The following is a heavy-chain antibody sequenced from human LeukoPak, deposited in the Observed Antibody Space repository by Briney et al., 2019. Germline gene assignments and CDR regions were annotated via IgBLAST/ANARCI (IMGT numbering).Heavy chain of an antibody. CDR2: MNPNSGNT. D-gene: IGHD7-27*01. CDR1: GYTFTSYD. J-gene: IGHJ3*02. CDR3: ASGSELGMAFDI. V-gene: IGHV1-8*01. Sequence: ASVKVSCKASGYTFTSYDINWVRQATGQGLEWMGWMNPNSGNTGYAQKFQGRVTITTDESTSTAYMELSSLRSEDTAVYYCASGSELGMAFDIWGQGTMVTVSS.